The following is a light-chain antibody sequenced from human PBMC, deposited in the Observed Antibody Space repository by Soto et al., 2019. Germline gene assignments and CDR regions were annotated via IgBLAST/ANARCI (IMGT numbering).Light chain of an antibody. CDR1: QGISNY. CDR3: QKYNSALGFI. CDR2: AAS. Sequence: DIQMTQSPSSLSASVGDRVTITCRASQGISNYLAWYQQKPGKVPKLLIYAASTLQSGVPSRFSGSGSGTDFTLTISSLQPEDVATYYCQKYNSALGFIFGPGTKVDI. V-gene: IGKV1-27*01. J-gene: IGKJ3*01.